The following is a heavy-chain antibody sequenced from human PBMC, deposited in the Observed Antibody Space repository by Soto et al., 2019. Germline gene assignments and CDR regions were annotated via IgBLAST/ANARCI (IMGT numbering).Heavy chain of an antibody. CDR3: ARDGSSSWHYYGMDV. CDR2: IYYSGST. CDR1: GGSVSSGGYY. J-gene: IGHJ6*01. D-gene: IGHD5-12*01. V-gene: IGHV4-31*03. Sequence: ASETLSLTCTVSGGSVSSGGYYWSWIRQHPGKGLEWIGYIYYSGSTYYNPSLKSRVTISVDTSKNQFSLKLSSVTAADTAVYYCARDGSSSWHYYGMDVWGQGTTVTVSS.